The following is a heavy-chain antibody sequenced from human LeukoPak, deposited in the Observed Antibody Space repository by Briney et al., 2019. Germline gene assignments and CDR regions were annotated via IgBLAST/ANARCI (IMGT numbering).Heavy chain of an antibody. CDR1: GGSISSGGYS. V-gene: IGHV4-30-2*01. CDR3: ARALTSGDSSGYYYDY. CDR2: IYHSGST. D-gene: IGHD3-22*01. J-gene: IGHJ4*02. Sequence: PSETLSLTCTVSGGSISSGGYSWSWIRQPPGKGLEWIGYIYHSGSTYYNPSLKSRVTISVDRSKNQFSLKLSSVTAADTAVYYCARALTSGDSSGYYYDYWGQGTLVTVSS.